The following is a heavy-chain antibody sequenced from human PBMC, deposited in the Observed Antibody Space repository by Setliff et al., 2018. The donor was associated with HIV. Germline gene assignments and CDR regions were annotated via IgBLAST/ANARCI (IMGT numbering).Heavy chain of an antibody. D-gene: IGHD3-22*01. CDR3: AKGFYYDTGDGRVRAFDI. CDR2: IAGNAIST. J-gene: IGHJ3*02. CDR1: GYTFNDYA. Sequence: GESLKISCAASGYTFNDYAMSWVRQAPGKGLEWVSTIAGNAISTYHADSVKGRFTISRDNSKNTLSLQMSSLRAEDTAVYFCAKGFYYDTGDGRVRAFDIWGQGTMVTVSS. V-gene: IGHV3-23*01.